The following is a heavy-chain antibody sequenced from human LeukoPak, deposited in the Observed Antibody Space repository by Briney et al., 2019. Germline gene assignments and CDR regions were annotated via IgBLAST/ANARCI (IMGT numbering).Heavy chain of an antibody. CDR3: AKDYPYSSSWWPYYFDY. CDR2: ISGSGGST. CDR1: GFTVSNSY. D-gene: IGHD6-13*01. V-gene: IGHV3-23*01. Sequence: PGGSLRLSCAASGFTVSNSYMSWVRQAPGKGLEWVSAISGSGGSTYYADSVKGRFTISRDNSKNTLYLQMNSLRAEDTAVYYCAKDYPYSSSWWPYYFDYWGQGTLVTVSS. J-gene: IGHJ4*02.